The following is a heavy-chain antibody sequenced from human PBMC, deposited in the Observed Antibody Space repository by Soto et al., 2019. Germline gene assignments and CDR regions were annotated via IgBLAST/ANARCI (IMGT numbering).Heavy chain of an antibody. V-gene: IGHV3-9*01. CDR2: ISWNSGSI. D-gene: IGHD6-13*01. CDR1: GFTFDDYA. J-gene: IGHJ6*02. CDR3: AKDTGPSSSWYNYYYYYYGMDV. Sequence: LRLSCAASGFTFDDYAMHWVRQAPGKGLEWVSGISWNSGSIGYADSVKGRFTISRDNAKNSLYLQMNSLRAEDTALYYCAKDTGPSSSWYNYYYYYYGMDVWGQGTTVTVSS.